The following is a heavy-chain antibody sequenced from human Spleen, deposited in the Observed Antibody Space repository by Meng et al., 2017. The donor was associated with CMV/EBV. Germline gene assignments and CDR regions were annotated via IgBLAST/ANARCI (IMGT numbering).Heavy chain of an antibody. D-gene: IGHD6-6*01. CDR2: IDYSENT. J-gene: IGHJ6*02. CDR3: ARENRAARIGGTYYYYYYGMDV. CDR1: YD. Sequence: YDWGWIHQPPGKGLEWIESIDYSENTYYNPSLKSRVNISVDTSKNQFSLKLSSVTAADTAVYYCARENRAARIGGTYYYYYYGMDVWGQGTTVTVSS. V-gene: IGHV4-39*07.